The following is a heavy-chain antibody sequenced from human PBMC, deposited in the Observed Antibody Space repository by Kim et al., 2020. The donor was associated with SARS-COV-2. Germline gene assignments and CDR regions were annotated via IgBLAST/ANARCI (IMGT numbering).Heavy chain of an antibody. Sequence: GGSLRLSCTASGFTFGDYAMSWVRQAPGKGLEWVGFIRSKAYGGTTEYAASVKGRFTISRDDSKSIAYLQMNSLKTEDTAVYYCTRGVRRSRENYFDYWGQGTLVTVSS. CDR1: GFTFGDYA. CDR3: TRGVRRSRENYFDY. D-gene: IGHD3-16*01. CDR2: IRSKAYGGTT. V-gene: IGHV3-49*04. J-gene: IGHJ4*02.